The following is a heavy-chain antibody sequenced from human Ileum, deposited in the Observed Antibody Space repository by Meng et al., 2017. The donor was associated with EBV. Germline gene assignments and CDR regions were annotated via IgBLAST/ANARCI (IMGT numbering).Heavy chain of an antibody. CDR1: GYTFTSYG. CDR3: ARVVEGATSWLDR. CDR2: ISAFNGNT. Sequence: QRVQSGAEVKKPGASVKVSCKASGYTFTSYGINWVRQAPGQGLEWMGWISAFNGNTDYAQKFQGRVTMTTDTSTTTTYMELRSLRSDDTAVYYCARVVEGATSWLDRWGQGTLVTVSS. D-gene: IGHD1-26*01. V-gene: IGHV1-18*01. J-gene: IGHJ5*02.